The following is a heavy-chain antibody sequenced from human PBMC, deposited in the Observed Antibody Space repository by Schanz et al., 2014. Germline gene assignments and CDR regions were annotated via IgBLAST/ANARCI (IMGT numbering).Heavy chain of an antibody. CDR2: ISGSSRTI. Sequence: EVQLLESGGGLVQPGGSLRLSCLASGFGFSSYSMNWVRQAPGKGLEWVSYISGSSRTIYYADSMKGRFTVSRDNAENALYLQMNSLRAEDTAVYYCVSVYDSSGYVSFNYWGQGTLVTVSS. J-gene: IGHJ4*02. CDR1: GFGFSSYS. V-gene: IGHV3-48*01. D-gene: IGHD3-22*01. CDR3: VSVYDSSGYVSFNY.